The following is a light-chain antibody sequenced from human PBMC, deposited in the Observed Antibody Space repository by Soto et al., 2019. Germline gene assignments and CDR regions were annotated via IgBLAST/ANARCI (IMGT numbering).Light chain of an antibody. J-gene: IGKJ1*01. CDR1: QSVSSSY. Sequence: EIVLTQSPGTLSLSPGERATLSCRASQSVSSSYLAWYQQKPGQAPRLLILGASSRATGIPDRFSGSGSGTDFTLTISRLEPEDFAVYYCQQYSDWPPWTFGQGTKVEIK. CDR2: GAS. V-gene: IGKV3-20*01. CDR3: QQYSDWPPWT.